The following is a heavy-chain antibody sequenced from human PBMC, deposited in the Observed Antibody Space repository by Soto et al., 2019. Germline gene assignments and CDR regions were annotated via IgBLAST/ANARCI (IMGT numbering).Heavy chain of an antibody. CDR2: ISGSGGST. CDR3: VKGYSSGYYQTIDY. J-gene: IGHJ4*02. Sequence: GGSLRLSCAASGFTFSSYAMSWVRQAPGKGLEWVSAISGSGGSTYYADSVKGRFTISRDNSKNTLYLQMNSLRAEDTAVYYCVKGYSSGYYQTIDYWGQGTLVTVSS. V-gene: IGHV3-23*01. CDR1: GFTFSSYA. D-gene: IGHD3-22*01.